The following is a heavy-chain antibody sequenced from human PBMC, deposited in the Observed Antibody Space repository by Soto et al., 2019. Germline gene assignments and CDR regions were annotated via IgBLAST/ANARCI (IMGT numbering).Heavy chain of an antibody. CDR1: GFTFSSYA. D-gene: IGHD3-16*01. V-gene: IGHV3-23*01. Sequence: EVQLLESGGGLVQPGGSLRLSCAASGFTFSSYAMSWVRQAPGKGLEWVSAISGSGGSTYYADSVKGRFTISRDNSKNSLYLQMNSLRAEDTAVYYCAPFLMLPGRLGDYWGQGTLVTVSS. J-gene: IGHJ4*02. CDR3: APFLMLPGRLGDY. CDR2: ISGSGGST.